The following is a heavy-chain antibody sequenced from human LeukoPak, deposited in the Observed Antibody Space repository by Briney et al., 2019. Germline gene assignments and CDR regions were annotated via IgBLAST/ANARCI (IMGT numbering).Heavy chain of an antibody. CDR1: GGSISGYH. V-gene: IGHV4-59*08. Sequence: SETLSLTCTVSGGSISGYHWSWIRQSPGKGLEWIGYIDETWNTNYSPSIKSRVTMSLDMSKNQFSLEMNSVTAADTAMCYCARLDRPGGRTGDVFDVWGQGTMVTVSS. D-gene: IGHD3-22*01. CDR2: IDETWNT. CDR3: ARLDRPGGRTGDVFDV. J-gene: IGHJ3*01.